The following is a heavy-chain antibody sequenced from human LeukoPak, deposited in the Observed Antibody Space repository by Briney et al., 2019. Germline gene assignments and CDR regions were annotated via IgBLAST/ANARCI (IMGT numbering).Heavy chain of an antibody. CDR3: ARQRGWLRIFDY. J-gene: IGHJ4*02. CDR1: GGSFSGYY. D-gene: IGHD5-24*01. V-gene: IGHV4-34*01. CDR2: INHSGST. Sequence: LKPSETLSLTCAVYGGSFSGYYWSWIRQPPGKGLEWIGEINHSGSTNYNPSLKSRVTISVDTSKNQFSLKLSSVTAADTAVYYCARQRGWLRIFDYWGQGTLVTVSS.